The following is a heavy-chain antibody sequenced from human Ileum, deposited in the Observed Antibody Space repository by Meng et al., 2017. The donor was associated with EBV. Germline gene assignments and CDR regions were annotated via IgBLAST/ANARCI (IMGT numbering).Heavy chain of an antibody. V-gene: IGHV4-39*01. J-gene: IGHJ4*02. CDR2: VVYSGTT. D-gene: IGHD1-14*01. CDR1: GGSISSSSYY. Sequence: QLSLQEPGPGLAKPSETLSLTCTVSGGSISSSSYYWAWIRQPPGEGLEWIGSVVYSGTTYYTSSLKSRVSISVDTSKNQFSLKLSSVTAADTAVYYCARHHHSPTFDYWGQGTLVTVSS. CDR3: ARHHHSPTFDY.